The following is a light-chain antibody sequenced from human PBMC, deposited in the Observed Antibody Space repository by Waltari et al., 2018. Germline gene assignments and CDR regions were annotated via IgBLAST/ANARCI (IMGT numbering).Light chain of an antibody. CDR3: CSYGGTYSWV. V-gene: IGLV2-11*01. J-gene: IGLJ3*02. CDR2: DVS. CDR1: SSDVGGYNY. Sequence: TGTSSDVGGYNYVSWYQQHPGKAPKLMIYDVSKRPSGVPDCFSGSKSGNTASLTISGLQAEDEADYYCCSYGGTYSWVFGGGTKLTVL.